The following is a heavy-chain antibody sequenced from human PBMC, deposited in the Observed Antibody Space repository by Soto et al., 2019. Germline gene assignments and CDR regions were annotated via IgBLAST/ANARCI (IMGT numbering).Heavy chain of an antibody. CDR3: AASIFYYGMDV. CDR2: IYPGDSDT. J-gene: IGHJ6*02. V-gene: IGHV5-51*01. CDR1: GYTFSNYW. Sequence: GESLKISCKGSGYTFSNYWIGWVRQMPGKGLEWMGIIYPGDSDTKYNPSFQGQVTISADKSITTTYLRWTSLKASDTAIYYCAASIFYYGMDVWGQGTTVTVSS.